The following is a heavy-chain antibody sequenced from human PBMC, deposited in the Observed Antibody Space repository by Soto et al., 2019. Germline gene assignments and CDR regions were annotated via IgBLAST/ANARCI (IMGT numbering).Heavy chain of an antibody. CDR1: GFTFSNAW. D-gene: IGHD2-2*01. CDR3: TTDKSNPVEYRYQLLLLYYYYYMDV. J-gene: IGHJ6*03. Sequence: EVQLVESGGGLVKPGGSLRLSCAASGFTFSNAWMSWVRQAPGKGLEWVGRIKSKTDGVTTDYAAPVKGRFTISRDDSKNTLYLQMNSLKTEDTAVYYCTTDKSNPVEYRYQLLLLYYYYYMDVWGKGTTVTVSS. CDR2: IKSKTDGVTT. V-gene: IGHV3-15*01.